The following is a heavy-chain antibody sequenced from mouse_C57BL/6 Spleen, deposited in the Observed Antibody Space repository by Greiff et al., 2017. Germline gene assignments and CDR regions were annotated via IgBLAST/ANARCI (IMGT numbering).Heavy chain of an antibody. CDR2: ISSGSSTI. CDR3: SRGSSYGY. D-gene: IGHD1-1*01. CDR1: GFTFSDYG. V-gene: IGHV5-17*01. J-gene: IGHJ2*01. Sequence: EVNLVESGGGLVKPGGSLKLSCAASGFTFSDYGMHWVSQAPEKGLEWVAYISSGSSTIYYADTVKGRFTISRDNATNTLFLQLTSLWSEDTAMYYCSRGSSYGYWGQGATLTVSS.